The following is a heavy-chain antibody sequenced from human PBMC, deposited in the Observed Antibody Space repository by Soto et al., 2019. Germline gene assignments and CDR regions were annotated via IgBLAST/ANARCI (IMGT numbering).Heavy chain of an antibody. V-gene: IGHV3-49*03. CDR3: TRGKNDYIFQDYYYMDV. D-gene: IGHD3-16*01. Sequence: GGSLRLSCTASGFTFGDYAMSWFRQAPGKGLEWVGFIRSKAYGGTTEYAASVKGRFTISRDDSKSIAYLQMNSLKTEDTAVYYCTRGKNDYIFQDYYYMDVWGKGTTVTVSS. CDR2: IRSKAYGGTT. CDR1: GFTFGDYA. J-gene: IGHJ6*03.